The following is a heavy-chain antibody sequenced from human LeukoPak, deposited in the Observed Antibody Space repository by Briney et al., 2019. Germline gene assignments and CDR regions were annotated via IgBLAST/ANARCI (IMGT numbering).Heavy chain of an antibody. CDR2: IRSSSSYI. V-gene: IGHV3-21*01. D-gene: IGHD3-22*01. Sequence: GGSLRLSCAASGFTFSSYCMNWVRQAPGKGLEWFSSIRSSSSYIYYADSVKGRFTISRDNAKNSLYLQMNTLRAEDTAVYYCARDRHKYNYDSGGYPPYWGQGTLVTVSS. J-gene: IGHJ4*02. CDR3: ARDRHKYNYDSGGYPPY. CDR1: GFTFSSYC.